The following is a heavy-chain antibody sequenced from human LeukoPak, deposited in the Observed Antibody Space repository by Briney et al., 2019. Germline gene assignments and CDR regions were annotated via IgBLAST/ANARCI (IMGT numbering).Heavy chain of an antibody. D-gene: IGHD3-10*01. CDR2: ISDSAGTT. J-gene: IGHJ3*02. V-gene: IGHV3-23*01. CDR1: GFTFSRYD. CDR3: GKSYYYGSGGYSLTAFDI. Sequence: GGSLRLSCTASGFTFSRYDMSWVRQAPGKGLEWVSGISDSAGTTYYADSVKGRFSISRDNSKNTLNLQMNSLRAEDTAVYYCGKSYYYGSGGYSLTAFDIWGQGTMVTVSS.